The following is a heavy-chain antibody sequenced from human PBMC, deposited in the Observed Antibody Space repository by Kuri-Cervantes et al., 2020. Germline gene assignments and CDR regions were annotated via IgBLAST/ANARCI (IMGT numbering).Heavy chain of an antibody. CDR3: AKEGGDYGDYAAFDI. CDR1: GFTFSGYS. Sequence: GESLKISCAASGFTFSGYSMNWVRQAPGKGLEWVSSISSSSSYIYYADSVKGRFTISRDNSKNTLYLQMNSLRAEDTAVYYCAKEGGDYGDYAAFDIWGQGTMVTVSS. J-gene: IGHJ3*02. CDR2: ISSSSSYI. V-gene: IGHV3-21*04. D-gene: IGHD4-17*01.